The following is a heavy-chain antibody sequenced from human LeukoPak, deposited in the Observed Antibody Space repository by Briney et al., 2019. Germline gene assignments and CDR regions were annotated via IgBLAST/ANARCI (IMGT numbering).Heavy chain of an antibody. Sequence: GGSLRLSCEASGFIFITYGMSWVRQAPGKGFEWVSSITGIGLHTYYADSVKGRFTISIDNSKNTVYLQMNSLQAEDAAVYYCAKAMRGPLTWGQGTLVTVSS. CDR1: GFIFITYG. CDR2: ITGIGLHT. CDR3: AKAMRGPLT. J-gene: IGHJ5*02. V-gene: IGHV3-23*01. D-gene: IGHD3-10*01.